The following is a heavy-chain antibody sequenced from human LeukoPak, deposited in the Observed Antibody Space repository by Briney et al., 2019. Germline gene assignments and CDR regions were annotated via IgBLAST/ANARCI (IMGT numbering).Heavy chain of an antibody. V-gene: IGHV3-30-3*01. CDR2: ISYDGSNK. CDR3: ARSENPEDYYGSGSQINWFDP. D-gene: IGHD3-10*01. CDR1: GFTFSSYA. Sequence: PGGSLRLSCAASGFTFSSYAMHWVRQAPGKGLEWVAVISYDGSNKYYADSVKGRFTISRDNAKNSLYLQMNSLRAEDTAVYYCARSENPEDYYGSGSQINWFDPWGQGTLVTVSS. J-gene: IGHJ5*02.